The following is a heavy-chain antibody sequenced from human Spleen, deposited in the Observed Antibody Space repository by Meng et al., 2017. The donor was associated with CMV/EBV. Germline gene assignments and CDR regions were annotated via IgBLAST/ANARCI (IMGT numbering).Heavy chain of an antibody. CDR3: ARDESGVHGNYFDY. D-gene: IGHD3-10*01. CDR1: GFTVSSNY. Sequence: GGSLRLSCAASGFTVSSNYMSWVRQAPGKGLEWVSVIYSGGSTYYADSVKGRFTISRDNSKNTLYLQMNSLRPEDTAMYYCARDESGVHGNYFDYWGQGTLVTVSS. V-gene: IGHV3-53*05. CDR2: IYSGGST. J-gene: IGHJ4*02.